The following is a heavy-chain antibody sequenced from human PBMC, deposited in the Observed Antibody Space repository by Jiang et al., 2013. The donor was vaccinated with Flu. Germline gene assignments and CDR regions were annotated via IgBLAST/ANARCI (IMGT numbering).Heavy chain of an antibody. Sequence: SYAMHWVRQAPGKGLEWVAVISYDGSNKYYADSVKGRFTISRDNSKNTLYLQMNSLRAEDTAVYYCARDSVFSGNYDLWSAPGVWGQGTTVTVSS. J-gene: IGHJ6*02. CDR1: SYA. V-gene: IGHV3-30*04. D-gene: IGHD3-3*01. CDR3: ARDSVFSGNYDLWSAPGV. CDR2: ISYDGSNK.